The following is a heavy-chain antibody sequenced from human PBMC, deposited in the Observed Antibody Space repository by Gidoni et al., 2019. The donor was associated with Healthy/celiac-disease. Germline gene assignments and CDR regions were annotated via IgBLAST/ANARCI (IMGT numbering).Heavy chain of an antibody. D-gene: IGHD6-19*01. V-gene: IGHV4-38-2*02. CDR2: IYHSGST. CDR3: ARDSSGWYKGGSLDY. Sequence: QVQLQESGPGLVKPSETLSLTCTVPGYSISSGYYWGWIRQPPGKGLEWIGSIYHSGSTYYNPSLKSRVTISVDTSKNQFSLKLSSVTAADTAVYYCARDSSGWYKGGSLDYWGQGTLVTVSS. CDR1: GYSISSGYY. J-gene: IGHJ4*02.